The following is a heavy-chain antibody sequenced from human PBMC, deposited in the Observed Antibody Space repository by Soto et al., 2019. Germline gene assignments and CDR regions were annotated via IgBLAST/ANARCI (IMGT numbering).Heavy chain of an antibody. CDR3: ARTLYGDNVDY. J-gene: IGHJ4*02. V-gene: IGHV1-8*01. CDR1: GYTFPSYD. D-gene: IGHD4-17*01. Sequence: QVQLVQSGAEVKKPGASGKVSCKASGYTFPSYDINRVRQAPGQGLEWMGWMNPNSGNTGYAQKFQGRVTMTRNTAISTAYMELTSLRSEDTAVYYCARTLYGDNVDYWGQGTLVTVSS. CDR2: MNPNSGNT.